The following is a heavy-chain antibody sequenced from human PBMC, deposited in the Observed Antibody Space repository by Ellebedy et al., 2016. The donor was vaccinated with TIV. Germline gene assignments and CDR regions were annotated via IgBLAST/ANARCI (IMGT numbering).Heavy chain of an antibody. D-gene: IGHD6-19*01. V-gene: IGHV5-51*01. Sequence: GGSLRLXXKGSGYSFTSYWIGWVRQMPGKGLEWMGIIYPGDSDTRYSPSFQGQVTISADKSISTAYLQWSSLKASDTAMYYCARTVAGAIGAFDIWGQGTMVTVSS. CDR2: IYPGDSDT. CDR3: ARTVAGAIGAFDI. J-gene: IGHJ3*02. CDR1: GYSFTSYW.